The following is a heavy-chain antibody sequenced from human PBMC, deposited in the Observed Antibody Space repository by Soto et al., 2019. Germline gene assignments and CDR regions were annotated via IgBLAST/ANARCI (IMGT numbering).Heavy chain of an antibody. CDR3: APGVYGSGNYYTGPSAFDI. J-gene: IGHJ3*02. CDR2: TIPVFNTA. CDR1: GGTLSDHG. V-gene: IGHV1-69*06. Sequence: QVQLEQSGAEVKKPGSSVKGSCKASGGTLSDHGVAWLRQAPGQGLEWMGGTIPVFNTAKYAKKFQGRVTVTADKFTTIAYMELCSLRSEDTAFYCCAPGVYGSGNYYTGPSAFDIWGQGTMVIVSS. D-gene: IGHD3-10*01.